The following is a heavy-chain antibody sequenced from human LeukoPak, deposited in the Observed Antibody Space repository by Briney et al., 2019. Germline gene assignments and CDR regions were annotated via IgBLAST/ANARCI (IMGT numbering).Heavy chain of an antibody. Sequence: GGSLRLSCAASGFTFSSYAMHWVRQAPGKGLEWVAVISYDGSNKYYADSVKGRFTISRDNSKNTLYLQMNSLRAEDTAVYYCAGSSSWYRGYFDYCGQGTLVTVSS. CDR1: GFTFSSYA. CDR2: ISYDGSNK. D-gene: IGHD6-13*01. V-gene: IGHV3-30*04. CDR3: AGSSSWYRGYFDY. J-gene: IGHJ4*02.